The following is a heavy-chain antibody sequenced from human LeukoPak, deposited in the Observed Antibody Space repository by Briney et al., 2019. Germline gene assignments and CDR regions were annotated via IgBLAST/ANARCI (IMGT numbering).Heavy chain of an antibody. CDR2: IYYSGST. CDR1: GGSIGSYY. J-gene: IGHJ3*02. V-gene: IGHV4-59*12. Sequence: SETLSLTCTVSGGSIGSYYWSWIRQPPGKGLEWIGFIYYSGSTNYNPSLKSRVTISVDTSKNQFSLKLSSVTAADTAPYSCARRPVEYNAFDIWGQGKMVTVSS. D-gene: IGHD5-24*01. CDR3: ARRPVEYNAFDI.